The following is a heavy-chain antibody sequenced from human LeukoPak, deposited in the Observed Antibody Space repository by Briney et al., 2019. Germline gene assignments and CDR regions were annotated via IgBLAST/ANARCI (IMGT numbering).Heavy chain of an antibody. CDR2: IYYSGNT. Sequence: SETLSLTCTVSDGSISSYYWSWIRQPPGKGLEWIGYIYYSGNTNYNPSLRSRLTISVDTSKNQFSLKLSSVTAADTAVYYCARAVVLATAIHFDHWGQGTLVTVSS. J-gene: IGHJ4*02. D-gene: IGHD2-15*01. CDR3: ARAVVLATAIHFDH. CDR1: DGSISSYY. V-gene: IGHV4-59*01.